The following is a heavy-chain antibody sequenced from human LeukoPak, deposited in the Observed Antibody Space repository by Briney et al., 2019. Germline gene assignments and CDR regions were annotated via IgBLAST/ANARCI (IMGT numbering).Heavy chain of an antibody. Sequence: PSETLSLTCTVSGYSISSGYYWGWIRQPPGKGLEWIGTIYHRGSTYYNPSLKSRVTISVDTSKNQFSLRLSSVTAADTAVHYCARSRYGGNFPKPGFFDYWGQGTLVTVSS. D-gene: IGHD4-23*01. CDR1: GYSISSGYY. V-gene: IGHV4-38-2*02. J-gene: IGHJ4*02. CDR3: ARSRYGGNFPKPGFFDY. CDR2: IYHRGST.